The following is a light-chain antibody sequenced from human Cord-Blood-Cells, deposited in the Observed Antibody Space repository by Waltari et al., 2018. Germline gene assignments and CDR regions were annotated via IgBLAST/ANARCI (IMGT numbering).Light chain of an antibody. CDR1: RRDVGSYNL. CDR3: CSYAGSHVV. J-gene: IGLJ2*01. Sequence: QSALTQPASVSGSPGQSITISCTGTRRDVGSYNLVSWYQQHPGKAPNLMIYEGSKRPSGVSNRFSGSKSGNTASLTISGLQAEDEADYYCCSYAGSHVVFGGGTKLTVL. CDR2: EGS. V-gene: IGLV2-23*01.